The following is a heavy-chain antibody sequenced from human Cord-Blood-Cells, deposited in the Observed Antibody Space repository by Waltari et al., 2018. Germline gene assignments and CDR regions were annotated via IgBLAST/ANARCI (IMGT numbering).Heavy chain of an antibody. V-gene: IGHV4-34*01. J-gene: IGHJ6*02. CDR1: GGSFSGYY. CDR3: ARSIDCTGGVCYYYYGMDV. CDR2: INHSGST. Sequence: QVQLQQWGAGLLKPSVTLSLTCAVSGGSFSGYYWSWLRQPPGTGLEWIGDINHSGSTNYNTSLKSLVTISVDTSKTDFSLMLSFVTAADAAVYYCARSIDCTGGVCYYYYGMDVWGQGTTVTVSS. D-gene: IGHD2-8*02.